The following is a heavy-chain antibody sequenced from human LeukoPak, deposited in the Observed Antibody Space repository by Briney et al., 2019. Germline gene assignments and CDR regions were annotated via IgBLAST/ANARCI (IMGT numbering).Heavy chain of an antibody. CDR3: AELGITMIGGV. CDR2: ISSSGSTI. V-gene: IGHV3-48*03. D-gene: IGHD3-10*02. J-gene: IGHJ6*04. CDR1: GLTFNKYW. Sequence: GGSLRLSCEASGLTFNKYWMTWVRRAPGKGLEWVSYISSSGSTIYYADSVKGRFTISRDNAKNSLYLQMNSLRAEDTAVYYCAELGITMIGGVWGKGTTVTISS.